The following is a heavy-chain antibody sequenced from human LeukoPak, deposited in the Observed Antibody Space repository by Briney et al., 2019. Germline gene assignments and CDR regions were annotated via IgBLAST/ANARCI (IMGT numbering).Heavy chain of an antibody. D-gene: IGHD3-3*01. V-gene: IGHV3-66*01. J-gene: IGHJ6*02. CDR1: GFTVSSNY. Sequence: GGSLRLSCAASGFTVSSNYMSWVRQAPGKGLEWVSVIYSGGSTYYADSVKGRFTISRDNSKNTLYLQMNSLRAEDTAVYYCAREIFGEGMDVWGQGTTVTVSS. CDR3: AREIFGEGMDV. CDR2: IYSGGST.